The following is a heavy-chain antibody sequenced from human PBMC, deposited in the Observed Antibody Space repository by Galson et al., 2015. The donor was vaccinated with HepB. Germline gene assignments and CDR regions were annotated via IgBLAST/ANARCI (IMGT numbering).Heavy chain of an antibody. Sequence: ETLSLTCIVSGDSISSSSYYWAWIRQPPGKGLEWIGTIYHSGSAYYSPSLKSRVTISVDTSKNQFSLKLSSVTAEDTAVYYCGRHRRDDPLNYFDYWGQGTLVTVSS. J-gene: IGHJ4*02. D-gene: IGHD5-24*01. CDR1: GDSISSSSYY. CDR3: GRHRRDDPLNYFDY. V-gene: IGHV4-39*01. CDR2: IYHSGSA.